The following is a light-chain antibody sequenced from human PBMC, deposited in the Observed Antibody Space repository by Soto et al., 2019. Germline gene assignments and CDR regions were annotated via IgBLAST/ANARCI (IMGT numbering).Light chain of an antibody. CDR3: QQYYYYST. CDR1: PTISSW. J-gene: IGKJ1*01. Sequence: DIQMTQSPSTLSASVGDRVTITCRASPTISSWLAWYQQKPGKAPKLLIYTASTLESGVPSRFSGSGSGTDFTRTVTSLQPEDFATYYCQQYYYYSTVGQGTKVEIK. V-gene: IGKV1-5*03. CDR2: TAS.